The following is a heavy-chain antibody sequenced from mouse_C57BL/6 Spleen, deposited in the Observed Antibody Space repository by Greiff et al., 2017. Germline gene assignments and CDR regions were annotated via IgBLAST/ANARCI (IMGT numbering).Heavy chain of an antibody. CDR1: GYTFTSYW. CDR3: ARRYYGSSLRGYAMDY. D-gene: IGHD1-1*01. Sequence: QVQLQQPGAELVKPGASVKLSCKASGYTFTSYWMQWVKQRPGQGLEWIGEIDPSDSYTNYNQKFKGKATLTVDTSSSTAYMQLSSLTSEDSAVYYCARRYYGSSLRGYAMDYWGQGTSVTVSS. CDR2: IDPSDSYT. J-gene: IGHJ4*01. V-gene: IGHV1-50*01.